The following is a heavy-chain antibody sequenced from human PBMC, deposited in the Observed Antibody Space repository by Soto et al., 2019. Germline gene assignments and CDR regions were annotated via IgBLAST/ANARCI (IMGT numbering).Heavy chain of an antibody. V-gene: IGHV4-30-2*01. CDR3: ARVPGP. CDR2: IYHSGST. Sequence: QLQLQESGSGLVKPSQTLSLTCAVSGGSISSGGYSWSWIRQPPGKGLEWIGYIYHSGSTYYNPSPXSXXTTSVDRSQHPFSLTLSSVAAADTAVYDCARVPGPWGQGTTVTVSS. J-gene: IGHJ6*02. CDR1: GGSISSGGYS.